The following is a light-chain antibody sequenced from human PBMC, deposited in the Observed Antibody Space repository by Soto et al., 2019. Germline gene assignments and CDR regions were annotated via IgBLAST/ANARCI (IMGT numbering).Light chain of an antibody. Sequence: LTQPHSVSESPGKTVTISCTRSSGSIASNYVQWYQQRPGSAPTTVIYEDNQRPSGVPDRFSGSIDSSSNSASLTISGLKTKDEADYYCQSYDSSNWVFGGGTKVTVL. CDR2: EDN. CDR1: SGSIASNY. J-gene: IGLJ3*02. CDR3: QSYDSSNWV. V-gene: IGLV6-57*03.